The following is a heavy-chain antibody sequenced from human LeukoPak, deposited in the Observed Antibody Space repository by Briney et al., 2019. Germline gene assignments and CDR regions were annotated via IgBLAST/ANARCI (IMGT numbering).Heavy chain of an antibody. V-gene: IGHV3-7*03. CDR3: AGSSYSSSSSV. Sequence: WVRQPPGKGRWWGASINSVVGEGYYADVVKGRFTISRDNAKNSLSLQINTLRAEDTTVYYCAGSSYSSSSSVWGQGTMVTVS. D-gene: IGHD6-6*01. CDR2: INSVVGEG. J-gene: IGHJ3*01.